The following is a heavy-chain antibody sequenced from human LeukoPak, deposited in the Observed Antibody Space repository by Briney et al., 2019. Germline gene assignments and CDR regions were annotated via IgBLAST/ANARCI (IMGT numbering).Heavy chain of an antibody. CDR3: ARSILPTCSSTSCPPYYYYYGMDV. J-gene: IGHJ6*02. CDR1: GYTFTGYY. CDR2: INPNSGGT. V-gene: IGHV1-2*04. Sequence: ASVKVSCKASGYTFTGYYMHWVRQAPGQGLEWMGWINPNSGGTNYAQKFQGWVTMTRDTSISTAYMELSRLRSDDTAVYYCARSILPTCSSTSCPPYYYYYGMDVWGQGITVTVSS. D-gene: IGHD2-2*01.